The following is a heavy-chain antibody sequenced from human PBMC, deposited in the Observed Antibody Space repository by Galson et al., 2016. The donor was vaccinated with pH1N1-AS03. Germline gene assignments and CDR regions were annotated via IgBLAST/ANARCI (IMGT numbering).Heavy chain of an antibody. V-gene: IGHV3-7*01. CDR3: VRQGEEY. D-gene: IGHD3-10*01. CDR2: IKQDGSEK. Sequence: SLRLSCAASGFNFSRFWMSWVRQAPGKGLEWVANIKQDGSEKYYLDSVRGRFTISRDNAKNSLYLQMNSLRAEDTAVYYCVRQGEEYWGQGTLVTVSS. J-gene: IGHJ4*02. CDR1: GFNFSRFW.